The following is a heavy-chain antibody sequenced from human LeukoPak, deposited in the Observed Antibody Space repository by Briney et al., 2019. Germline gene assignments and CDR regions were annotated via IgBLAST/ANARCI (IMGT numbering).Heavy chain of an antibody. CDR3: ARHVIAYSSRANFDY. J-gene: IGHJ4*02. D-gene: IGHD6-13*01. CDR2: VYYSGGT. CDR1: GGSISDRIYY. V-gene: IGHV4-39*01. Sequence: SETLSLTCTVSGGSISDRIYYWGWIRQPPGKGLEWIGNVYYSGGTYYNPSLKSRVTISVDTSKNLFSLKLNSVTAADTAVYYCARHVIAYSSRANFDYWGQGTLVTVSS.